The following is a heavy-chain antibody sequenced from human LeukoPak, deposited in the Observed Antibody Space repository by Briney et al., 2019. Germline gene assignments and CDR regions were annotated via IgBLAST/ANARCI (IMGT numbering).Heavy chain of an antibody. CDR2: ISSSSSYI. CDR3: TTDGIVATPEGDY. V-gene: IGHV3-21*03. Sequence: GGSLRLSCAASGFTFSSYSMNWVRQAPGKGLEWVSSISSSSSYIYYADSVKGRFTISRDNAKNSLYLQMNSLKTEDTAVYYCTTDGIVATPEGDYWGQGTLVTVSS. D-gene: IGHD5-12*01. CDR1: GFTFSSYS. J-gene: IGHJ4*02.